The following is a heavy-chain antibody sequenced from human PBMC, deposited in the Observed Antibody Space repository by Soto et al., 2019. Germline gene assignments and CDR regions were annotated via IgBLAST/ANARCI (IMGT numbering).Heavy chain of an antibody. CDR1: GYTFTNYY. V-gene: IGHV1-46*01. CDR2: INPSGGST. J-gene: IGHJ4*02. CDR3: ARSYYDRDYVY. Sequence: GASVKVSCKASGYTFTNYYMHWVRQAPGQGLEWMGIINPSGGSTNYAQKFQGRVTMTRDTSTSTVYMELSSLRSEDTAVYYCARSYYDRDYVYWGQGTLVTVSS. D-gene: IGHD3-16*01.